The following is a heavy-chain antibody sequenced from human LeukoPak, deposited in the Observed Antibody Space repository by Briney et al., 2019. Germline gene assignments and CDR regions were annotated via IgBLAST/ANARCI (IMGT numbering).Heavy chain of an antibody. CDR3: ARDQGAVAGIDP. CDR1: GGGSISSYY. V-gene: IGHV4-4*07. CDR2: IYTSGNT. Sequence: SETLSLTCTVSGGGSISSYYWSWIRQPAGRGLEWIGRIYTSGNTNYNPSLKSRVTISIDTSKNQFSVKLTSVTAADTAVYYCARDQGAVAGIDPWGQGTLVTVSS. D-gene: IGHD6-19*01. J-gene: IGHJ5*02.